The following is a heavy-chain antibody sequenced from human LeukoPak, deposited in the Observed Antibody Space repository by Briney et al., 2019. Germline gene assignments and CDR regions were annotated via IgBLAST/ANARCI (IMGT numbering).Heavy chain of an antibody. V-gene: IGHV4-59*01. CDR1: GDSISTYY. Sequence: SETLSLTCTVSGDSISTYYWNWIRQPPGKGLEWIGYIHHSGTTNYNPSLISRVTLSLDTSKNQFSLKLSSVTAADTAVYYCARRYCSGGSCYSSSWFDPWGQGTLVTVSS. CDR3: ARRYCSGGSCYSSSWFDP. D-gene: IGHD2-15*01. J-gene: IGHJ5*02. CDR2: IHHSGTT.